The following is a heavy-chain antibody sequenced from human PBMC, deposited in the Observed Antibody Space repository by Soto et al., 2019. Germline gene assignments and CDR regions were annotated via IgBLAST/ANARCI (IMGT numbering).Heavy chain of an antibody. Sequence: QVQLVQSGAEVKKPGASVKVSCKASGYTFTSYAMHWVRQAPGQRLEWMGWINDGNGNTKYSQKFQGRVTITRDTSASTAYMELSSLRSEDTAVYYCAGGDIYDFTFDYWGQGTLVTVSS. CDR1: GYTFTSYA. V-gene: IGHV1-3*01. CDR3: AGGDIYDFTFDY. CDR2: INDGNGNT. D-gene: IGHD3-3*01. J-gene: IGHJ4*02.